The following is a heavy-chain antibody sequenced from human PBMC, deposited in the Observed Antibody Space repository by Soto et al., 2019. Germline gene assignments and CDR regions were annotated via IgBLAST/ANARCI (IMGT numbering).Heavy chain of an antibody. D-gene: IGHD5-18*01. CDR2: ISYDGVNQ. V-gene: IGHV3-30-3*01. CDR1: GFTFGNHA. J-gene: IGHJ4*02. Sequence: GGSLRLSCAASGFTFGNHAFHWVRQAPGKGLEWVAVISYDGVNQYYADSVKGRFTISRDNSKSTLYLQMSSLRPEDTAVYYCARGIQLWLRLFDYWGQGTLVTVSS. CDR3: ARGIQLWLRLFDY.